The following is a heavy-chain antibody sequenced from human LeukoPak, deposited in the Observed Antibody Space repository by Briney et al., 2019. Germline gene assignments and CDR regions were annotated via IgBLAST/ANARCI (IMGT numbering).Heavy chain of an antibody. CDR1: GESMRRYY. J-gene: IGHJ3*02. Sequence: SQTLSLTCTVSGESMRRYYWSWIRHPPGRGLEWIGNIYYSGSTNYNPSLKSRVTISVDTSKNQFSLKLSPVTAADTAVYYCAKLGGDHRGPFEIWGQGRMVTVSS. D-gene: IGHD4-23*01. CDR2: IYYSGST. CDR3: AKLGGDHRGPFEI. V-gene: IGHV4-59*08.